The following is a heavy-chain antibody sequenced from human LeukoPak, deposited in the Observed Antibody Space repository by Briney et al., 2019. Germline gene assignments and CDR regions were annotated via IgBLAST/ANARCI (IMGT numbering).Heavy chain of an antibody. CDR3: AKASVIVASPLDY. CDR2: MSGSGDYT. CDR1: GFSFSTYA. Sequence: PGGSLRLSCAASGFSFSTYAMSWVRQAPGRGLEWVSGMSGSGDYTYYTDSVKGRFTISRDNSKSTLYLKMISLRAEDTAVYYCAKASVIVASPLDYWGQGTLVTVSS. D-gene: IGHD5-12*01. J-gene: IGHJ4*02. V-gene: IGHV3-23*01.